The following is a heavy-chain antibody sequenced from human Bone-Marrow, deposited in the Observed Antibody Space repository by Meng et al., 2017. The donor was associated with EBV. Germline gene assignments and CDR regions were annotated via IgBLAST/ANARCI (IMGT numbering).Heavy chain of an antibody. CDR1: GGSISSIGYF. CDR3: AREGSGGQQLAKIGFDP. J-gene: IGHJ5*02. D-gene: IGHD6-13*01. CDR2: IYYSGST. Sequence: RLQRQGSGPGLVNPSVALSLPCTVSGGSISSIGYFWGWMRQPPGKGLEWIGSIYYSGSTYYNPSLKSRVTISVDTSKNQFSLKLNSVTAADTAVYYCAREGSGGQQLAKIGFDPWGQGTLVTVSS. V-gene: IGHV4-39*06.